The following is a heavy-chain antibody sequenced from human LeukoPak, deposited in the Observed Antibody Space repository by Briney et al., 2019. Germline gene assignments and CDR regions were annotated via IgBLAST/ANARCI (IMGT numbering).Heavy chain of an antibody. CDR1: GGSISSSSYY. Sequence: PSETRSLTCTVSGGSISSSSYYWGWIRQPPGKGLEWIGSIYYSGSTYYNPSLKSRVTISVDTSRNQFSLKLSSVTAADTALYYCARIDTVVLPSTMFDYWGQGTLVTVSS. J-gene: IGHJ4*02. CDR2: IYYSGST. D-gene: IGHD2-2*01. CDR3: ARIDTVVLPSTMFDY. V-gene: IGHV4-39*01.